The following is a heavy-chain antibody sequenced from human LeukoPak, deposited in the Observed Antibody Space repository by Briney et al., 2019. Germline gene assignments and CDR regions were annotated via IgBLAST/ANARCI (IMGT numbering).Heavy chain of an antibody. Sequence: GGSLRLSCAAPGFTFSSSAMHWVRQAPGRGLEWVSYISSSGSTIYYGDSVKGRFTISRDNAKNSLYLQMNSLRAEDTAVYYCARDKVATIKFGGYYYGMDVWGQGTTVTVSS. D-gene: IGHD5-12*01. J-gene: IGHJ6*02. CDR1: GFTFSSSA. V-gene: IGHV3-48*03. CDR3: ARDKVATIKFGGYYYGMDV. CDR2: ISSSGSTI.